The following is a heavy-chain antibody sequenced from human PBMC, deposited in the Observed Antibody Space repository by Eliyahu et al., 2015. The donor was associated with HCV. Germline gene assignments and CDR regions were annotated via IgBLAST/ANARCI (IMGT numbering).Heavy chain of an antibody. D-gene: IGHD3-3*01. CDR3: VRGDWSGF. CDR1: GLTFGDYA. J-gene: IGHJ4*02. Sequence: EVQLVESGXGLVQPGRSLRLXCTAXGLTFGDYAMSWFRQAPGKGLEWIGFIRSKGDGGTTEYGASVKGRFTISRDDSKYIAYLQMNSLKTEDTAVYYCVRGDWSGFWGQGTLVTVSS. V-gene: IGHV3-49*03. CDR2: IRSKGDGGTT.